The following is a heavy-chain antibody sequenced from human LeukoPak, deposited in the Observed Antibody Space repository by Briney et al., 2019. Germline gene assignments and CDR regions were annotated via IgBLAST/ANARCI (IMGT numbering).Heavy chain of an antibody. CDR2: ISWNSGSI. J-gene: IGHJ6*02. CDR1: GFTFDDYA. V-gene: IGHV3-9*01. CDR3: AKDSRGYYYGMDV. Sequence: GGSLRLSCAASGFTFDDYAMHWVRQAPGKGLEWVSGISWNSGSIGYADSVKGRFTISRDSAKNSLYLQMNSLRAEDTALYYCAKDSRGYYYGMDVWGQGTTVTVSS.